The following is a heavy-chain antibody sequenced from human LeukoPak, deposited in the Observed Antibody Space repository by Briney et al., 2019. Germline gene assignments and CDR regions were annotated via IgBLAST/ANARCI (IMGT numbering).Heavy chain of an antibody. V-gene: IGHV4-34*01. CDR3: ARERASNRHDNCIDA. D-gene: IGHD5-24*01. Sequence: SETLSLTCAVYGASFNDYYWSWIRHSPTKGLEWIGEVNHSGSAKYNPSLKSRVTISADKSKNQFFLRLSPVAAADSGVYYCARERASNRHDNCIDAWGQGTLVTVSS. J-gene: IGHJ5*02. CDR1: GASFNDYY. CDR2: VNHSGSA.